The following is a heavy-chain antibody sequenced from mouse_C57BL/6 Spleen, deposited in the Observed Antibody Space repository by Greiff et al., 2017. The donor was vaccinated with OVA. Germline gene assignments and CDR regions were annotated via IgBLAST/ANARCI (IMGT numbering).Heavy chain of an antibody. Sequence: VQLQQSGPELVKPGASVKISCKASGYSFTGYYMNWVKQSPEKSLEWIGEINPSTGGTTYNQKFKAKATLTVDKSSSTAYMQLKSLTSEDSAVYYCARPYDYDGWFAYWGQGTLVTVSA. J-gene: IGHJ3*01. CDR2: INPSTGGT. CDR3: ARPYDYDGWFAY. CDR1: GYSFTGYY. V-gene: IGHV1-42*01. D-gene: IGHD2-4*01.